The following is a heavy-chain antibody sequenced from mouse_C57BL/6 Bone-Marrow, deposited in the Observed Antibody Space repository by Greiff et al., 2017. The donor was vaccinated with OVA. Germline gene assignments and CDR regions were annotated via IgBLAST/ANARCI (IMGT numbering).Heavy chain of an antibody. CDR1: GFSFNTYA. CDR3: VRRGFAD. V-gene: IGHV10-1*01. J-gene: IGHJ3*01. CDR2: IRSKSNNYAT. Sequence: EVKLMESGGGLVQPKGSLKLSCAASGFSFNTYAMNWVRQAPGKGLEWVARIRSKSNNYATYYADSVKDRFTISRDDSESMLYLQMNNLKTEDTAMYYCVRRGFADWGQGTLVTVSA.